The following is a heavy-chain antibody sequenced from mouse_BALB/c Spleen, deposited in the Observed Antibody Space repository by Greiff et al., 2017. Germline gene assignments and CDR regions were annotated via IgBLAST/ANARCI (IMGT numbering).Heavy chain of an antibody. Sequence: EVQGVESGAELVKPGASVKLSCTASGFNIKDTYMHWVKQRPEQGLEWIGRIDPANGNTKYDPKFQGKATITADTSSNTAYLQLSSLTSEDTAVYYCARSYDGYPSWFAYWGQGTLVTVSA. J-gene: IGHJ3*01. CDR2: IDPANGNT. V-gene: IGHV14-3*02. CDR3: ARSYDGYPSWFAY. CDR1: GFNIKDTY. D-gene: IGHD2-3*01.